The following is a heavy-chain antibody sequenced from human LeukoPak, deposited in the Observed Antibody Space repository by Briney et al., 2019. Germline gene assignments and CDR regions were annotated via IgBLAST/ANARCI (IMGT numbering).Heavy chain of an antibody. CDR1: GYTFTSYD. V-gene: IGHV1-8*01. CDR3: AREIGPIQLHLWGSAFDY. J-gene: IGHJ4*02. CDR2: MNPNNGNT. D-gene: IGHD5-18*01. Sequence: ASVKVSCKASGYTFTSYDFNWVRQATGQGLEWMGWMNPNNGNTGYAQKFQGRVTMTRNTSISTAYMELSSLRSEDTAVYYCAREIGPIQLHLWGSAFDYWGQGTLVTVSS.